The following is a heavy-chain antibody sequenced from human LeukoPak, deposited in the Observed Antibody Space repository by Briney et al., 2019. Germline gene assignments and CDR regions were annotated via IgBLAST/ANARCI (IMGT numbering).Heavy chain of an antibody. CDR2: INHSGST. Sequence: SETLSLTCAVYGGSFSGYYWSWIRQPPGKGLEWIGEINHSGSTNYNPSLKSRVTISVDTSKNQFSLKLSSVTAADTAVYYCARGEGYEFDYWGQGTLVTVSS. CDR1: GGSFSGYY. J-gene: IGHJ4*02. CDR3: ARGEGYEFDY. D-gene: IGHD5-12*01. V-gene: IGHV4-34*01.